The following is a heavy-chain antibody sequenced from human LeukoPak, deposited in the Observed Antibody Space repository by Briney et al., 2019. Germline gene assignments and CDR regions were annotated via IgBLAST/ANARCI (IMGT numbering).Heavy chain of an antibody. Sequence: GGSLRLSCAAPGFTVSSNYMSWVRQAPGKGLEWVSVIYSGGSTYYADSVKGRFTISRDNSKNTLYLQMNSLRAEDTAVYYCARDFEGDYTDYWGQGTLVTVSS. CDR2: IYSGGST. J-gene: IGHJ4*02. V-gene: IGHV3-53*01. CDR1: GFTVSSNY. D-gene: IGHD3-9*01. CDR3: ARDFEGDYTDY.